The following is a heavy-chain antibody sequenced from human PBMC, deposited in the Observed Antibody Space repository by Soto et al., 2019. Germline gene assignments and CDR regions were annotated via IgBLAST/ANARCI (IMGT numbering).Heavy chain of an antibody. CDR2: ISGSGGST. V-gene: IGHV3-23*01. D-gene: IGHD6-19*01. J-gene: IGHJ4*02. CDR1: GFTFSIYT. Sequence: GGSLRRSCAASGFTFSIYTMSWVRQAPGKGLEWVSAISGSGGSTYYADSVKGRFSISRDNSKNTLYLQMNSLRADDTAVYYCAKGSQSSSGWYGVSYSFDYWGQGTLVTVSS. CDR3: AKGSQSSSGWYGVSYSFDY.